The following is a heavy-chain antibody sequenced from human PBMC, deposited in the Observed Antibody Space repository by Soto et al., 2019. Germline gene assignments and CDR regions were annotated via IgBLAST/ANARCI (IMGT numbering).Heavy chain of an antibody. V-gene: IGHV4-31*03. CDR3: ARENLVIGDSSGWYWNKVYYYYGMDV. Sequence: SETLSLTCTVSGGSISSGGYYWSWIRQHPGKGLEWIGYIYYSGSTYYNPSLKSRVTISVETXKKQFSQKLRSVTRDDTAVYYCARENLVIGDSSGWYWNKVYYYYGMDVWGQGTTVTVSS. J-gene: IGHJ6*02. D-gene: IGHD6-19*01. CDR1: GGSISSGGYY. CDR2: IYYSGST.